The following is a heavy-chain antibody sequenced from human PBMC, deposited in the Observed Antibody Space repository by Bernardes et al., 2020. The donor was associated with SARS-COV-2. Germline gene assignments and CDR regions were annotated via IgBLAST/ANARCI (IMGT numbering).Heavy chain of an antibody. CDR2: IYGNGNT. CDR1: GGSIYNDY. CDR3: ARTLRDYHAVLGWDWGAFDI. J-gene: IGHJ3*02. D-gene: IGHD7-27*01. V-gene: IGHV4-4*07. Sequence: SETLSLTCTVSGGSIYNDYWVWIRQSAGKGLEWIGRIYGNGNTDYSPSLKRRVSMSLDTSQNRVYLRLTSVTAADTAVYYCARTLRDYHAVLGWDWGAFDIWGQGTLVTVSS.